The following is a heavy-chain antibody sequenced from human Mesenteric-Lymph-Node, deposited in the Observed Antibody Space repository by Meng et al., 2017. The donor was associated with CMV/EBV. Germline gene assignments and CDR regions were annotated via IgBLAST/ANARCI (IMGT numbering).Heavy chain of an antibody. V-gene: IGHV4-59*01. CDR2: IYYSGST. Sequence: SETLSLTCTVSGGSISSYYWSWIRQPPGKGLEWIGYIYYSGSTNYNPSLKSRVTISVDTSKNQFSLKLSSVTAADTAVYYCAREVADCSTTSCFFDSWGQGTLVTVSS. CDR3: AREVADCSTTSCFFDS. CDR1: GGSISSYY. J-gene: IGHJ4*02. D-gene: IGHD2-2*01.